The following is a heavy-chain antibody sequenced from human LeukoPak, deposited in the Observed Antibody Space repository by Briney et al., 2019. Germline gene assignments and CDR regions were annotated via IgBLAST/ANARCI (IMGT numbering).Heavy chain of an antibody. CDR3: AKVVELATLTGDSYTYSYHMDV. CDR2: IYPGDSDT. D-gene: IGHD5-24*01. CDR1: GYSFSTYW. V-gene: IGHV5-51*01. Sequence: GESLKISCKGSGYSFSTYWIGWVRQMPGKGLAWMGFIYPGDSDTRYSPSFQGQVTISADKYISSAYLQWSSLKASDTAMYYCAKVVELATLTGDSYTYSYHMDVWGKGTAVTVSS. J-gene: IGHJ6*03.